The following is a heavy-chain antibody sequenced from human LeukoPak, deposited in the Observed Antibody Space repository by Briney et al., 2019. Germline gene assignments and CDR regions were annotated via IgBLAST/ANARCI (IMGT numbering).Heavy chain of an antibody. Sequence: ASVKVSCKASGYTFTSYYMHWVRQAPGQGLEWMGIINPSGGSTGYAQKFQGRVTMTRDTSTSTVYMELSSLRSEDTAVYYCARGGIVRITFGGVIVTDYFDYWGQGTLVTVSS. CDR2: INPSGGST. CDR1: GYTFTSYY. V-gene: IGHV1-46*01. J-gene: IGHJ4*02. D-gene: IGHD3-16*02. CDR3: ARGGIVRITFGGVIVTDYFDY.